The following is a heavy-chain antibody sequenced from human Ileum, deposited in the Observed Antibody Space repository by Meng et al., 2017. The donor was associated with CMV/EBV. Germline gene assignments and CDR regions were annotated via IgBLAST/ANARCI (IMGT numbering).Heavy chain of an antibody. CDR1: GDPISSGSHS. Sequence: QMLLQVSGPGLLKPAESLSLTCTGSGDPISSGSHSWAWFRQPPGKRLEWIGSMYFSGIADYNPSLKSRVTISLHATQKQFSLRLTSVTAADSAVYLCARDLTNKWFYYWGQGTLVTVSS. V-gene: IGHV4-39*07. CDR2: MYFSGIA. J-gene: IGHJ4*02. CDR3: ARDLTNKWFYY. D-gene: IGHD1-26*01.